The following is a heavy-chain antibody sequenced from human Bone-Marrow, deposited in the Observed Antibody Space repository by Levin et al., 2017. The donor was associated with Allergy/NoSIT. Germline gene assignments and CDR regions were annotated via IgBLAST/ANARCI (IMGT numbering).Heavy chain of an antibody. J-gene: IGHJ4*02. V-gene: IGHV3-23*01. CDR2: ISDGGGAT. Sequence: QTGGSLRLSCAASGFPFANYAMTWVRQAPGKGLEWVSAISDGGGATVYVDSVQGRFTISRDNSRKTLFLQMNSLTAEDTAVYYCAKLWEPVDTVDYWGQGTLVTVSS. CDR3: AKLWEPVDTVDY. CDR1: GFPFANYA. D-gene: IGHD1-26*01.